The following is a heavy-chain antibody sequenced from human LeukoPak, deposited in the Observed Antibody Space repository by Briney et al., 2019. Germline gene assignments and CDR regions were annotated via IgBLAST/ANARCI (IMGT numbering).Heavy chain of an antibody. CDR3: ARHYYSSGSYYSRSYYYGMDV. Sequence: SETLSPTCTVSGGSISSYYWTWIRQPPGKGLEWIGYISYSGSTNYNPSLKSRVTISVDMSKNQFSLKLRSVTAADTAVYSCARHYYSSGSYYSRSYYYGMDVWGQGTSVTVSS. J-gene: IGHJ6*02. D-gene: IGHD3-10*01. CDR1: GGSISSYY. CDR2: ISYSGST. V-gene: IGHV4-59*08.